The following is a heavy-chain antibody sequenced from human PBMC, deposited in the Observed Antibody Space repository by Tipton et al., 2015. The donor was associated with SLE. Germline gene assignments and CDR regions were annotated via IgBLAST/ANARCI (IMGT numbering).Heavy chain of an antibody. D-gene: IGHD5-12*01. CDR3: ARDGDIGVAFDI. CDR1: GFTFSSYS. Sequence: SLRLSCAASGFTFSSYSMNWVRQAPGKGLEWVSYISSSSSYTNYADSVKGRFTISRDNAKNSLYLQMNSLRAEDTAVYYCARDGDIGVAFDIWGQGTMVTVSS. V-gene: IGHV3-21*05. CDR2: ISSSSSYT. J-gene: IGHJ3*02.